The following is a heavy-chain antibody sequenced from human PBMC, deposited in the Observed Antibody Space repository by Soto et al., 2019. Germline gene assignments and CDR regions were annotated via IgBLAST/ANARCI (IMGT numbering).Heavy chain of an antibody. CDR3: ARDVYYYDSSGYSYYFDY. Sequence: GGSLRLSCAASGFKFRSYSMNWVRQAPGKGLEWVSSISSSSSYIYYADSVKGRFTISRDNAKNSLYLQMNSLRAEDTAVYYCARDVYYYDSSGYSYYFDYWGQGTLVTVSS. CDR1: GFKFRSYS. CDR2: ISSSSSYI. V-gene: IGHV3-21*01. D-gene: IGHD3-22*01. J-gene: IGHJ4*02.